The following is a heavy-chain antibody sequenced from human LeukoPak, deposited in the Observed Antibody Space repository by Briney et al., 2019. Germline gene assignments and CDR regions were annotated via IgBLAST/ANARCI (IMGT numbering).Heavy chain of an antibody. CDR3: ARTRDSSGYFNIDC. J-gene: IGHJ4*02. D-gene: IGHD3-22*01. Sequence: LSLTCTVSGGSISSGGYYWSWIRQHPGTGLEWLGYIYYSGSIYYNPSLKSRVTISVDTSGNQFSLKLSSVTAADTAVYYCARTRDSSGYFNIDCWGQGTLVTVSS. CDR1: GGSISSGGYY. CDR2: IYYSGSI. V-gene: IGHV4-31*03.